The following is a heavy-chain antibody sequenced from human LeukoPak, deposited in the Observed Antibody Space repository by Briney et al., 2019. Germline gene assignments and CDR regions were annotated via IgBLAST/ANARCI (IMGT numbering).Heavy chain of an antibody. CDR2: ISWNSGSI. CDR1: GFTFDDYA. D-gene: IGHD3-10*01. V-gene: IGHV3-9*01. Sequence: PGGSLRLSCAASGFTFDDYAMHWVRQAPGKGLEWVSGISWNSGSIGYADSVKGRFTISRDNAKNSLYLQMNSLRAEDTAVYYCAKDYYGSGSFLDCWGQGTLVTVSS. J-gene: IGHJ4*02. CDR3: AKDYYGSGSFLDC.